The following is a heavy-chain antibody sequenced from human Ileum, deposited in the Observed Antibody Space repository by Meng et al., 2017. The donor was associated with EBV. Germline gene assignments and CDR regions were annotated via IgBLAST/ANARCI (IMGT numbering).Heavy chain of an antibody. V-gene: IGHV4-4*02. J-gene: IGHJ4*02. Sequence: QVQLQDSGPGLVKPSGILSLPSAVSVGSMSSTSWWSWVRQPRGKGLEWIGEIYHSGSTNYNPSLKSRVSISVDKSKNQFSLKLSSVTAADTAVYYCARADKVRFDYWGQGTLVTVSS. CDR1: VGSMSSTSW. CDR2: IYHSGST. CDR3: ARADKVRFDY.